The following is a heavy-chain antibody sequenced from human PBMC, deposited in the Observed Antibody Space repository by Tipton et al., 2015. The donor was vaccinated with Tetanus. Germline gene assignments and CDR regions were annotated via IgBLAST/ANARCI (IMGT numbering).Heavy chain of an antibody. CDR1: GGSISAYY. D-gene: IGHD3-3*01. J-gene: IGHJ5*02. Sequence: TLSLTCTVSGGSISAYYWSWIRQPPGKGLEWIAYISSSGRTHYNPSLKSRVTISVDTSQNQFSLRLSSVTAADTGVYYCAGLLRSELVGWFDPWGQGTPVTVSS. CDR3: AGLLRSELVGWFDP. CDR2: ISSSGRT. V-gene: IGHV4-59*08.